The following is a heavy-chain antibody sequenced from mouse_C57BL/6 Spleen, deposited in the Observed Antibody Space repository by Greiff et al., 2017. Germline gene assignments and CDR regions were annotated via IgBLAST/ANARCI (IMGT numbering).Heavy chain of an antibody. V-gene: IGHV1-55*01. D-gene: IGHD2-1*01. CDR1: GYTFTSYW. CDR2: IYPGSGST. J-gene: IGHJ1*03. CDR3: ARPGYGNYVDWYFDV. Sequence: QVQLKQPGAELVKPGASVKMSCKASGYTFTSYWITWVKQRPGQGLEWIGDIYPGSGSTNYNEKFKSKATLTVDTSSSTAYMQLSSLTSEDSAVYYCARPGYGNYVDWYFDVWGTGTTVTVSS.